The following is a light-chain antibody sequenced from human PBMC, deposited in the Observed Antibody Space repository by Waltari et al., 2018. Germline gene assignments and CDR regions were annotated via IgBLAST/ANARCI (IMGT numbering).Light chain of an antibody. CDR3: MQTTHWPRT. Sequence: DAVMTQSPLSLPVSLGQPASISCKSSQSLVFSDGKTYLHWFHQRPGQSPRRLIYKVSNRDAGVPDRFSGSGSCTDFTLKISRVEAEDVGVYYCMQTTHWPRTFGQGTKVEIK. CDR1: QSLVFSDGKTY. J-gene: IGKJ1*01. V-gene: IGKV2-30*01. CDR2: KVS.